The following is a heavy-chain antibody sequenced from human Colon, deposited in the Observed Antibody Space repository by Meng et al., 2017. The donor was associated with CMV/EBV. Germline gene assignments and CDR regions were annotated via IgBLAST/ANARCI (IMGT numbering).Heavy chain of an antibody. D-gene: IGHD1-26*01. Sequence: EWQRVESWGGLVQPGGSLRLSCAASGFPFSTYWMSWVRQAPGKGLEWVANINQDGSANYYVDSVKGRFAISRDNAQNSLFLQMNSLRAEDTAVYYCARAGQVGAADYWGQGTLVTVSS. V-gene: IGHV3-7*04. J-gene: IGHJ4*02. CDR1: GFPFSTYW. CDR2: INQDGSAN. CDR3: ARAGQVGAADY.